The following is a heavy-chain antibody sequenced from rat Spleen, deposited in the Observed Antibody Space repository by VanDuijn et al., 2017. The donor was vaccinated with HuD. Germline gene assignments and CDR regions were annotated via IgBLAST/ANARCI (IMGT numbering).Heavy chain of an antibody. Sequence: EVQLVESGGGLVQPGRSLKLSCAASGFTFSNYGMAWVRQAPTKGLEWVASINTGGGNTYYRDSLKGRFTISRDNAKSTLYLQMDSLRSEDTATYYCAQGNSKYFTYWGQGVMVTVSS. J-gene: IGHJ2*01. D-gene: IGHD4-3*01. CDR2: INTGGGNT. CDR1: GFTFSNYG. V-gene: IGHV5S13*01. CDR3: AQGNSKYFTY.